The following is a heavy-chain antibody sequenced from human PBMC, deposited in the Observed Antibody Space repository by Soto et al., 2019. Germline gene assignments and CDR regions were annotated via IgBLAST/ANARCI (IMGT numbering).Heavy chain of an antibody. J-gene: IGHJ6*02. V-gene: IGHV5-51*01. Sequence: PXDSLKRSCKCSGYSFTSYWIGWVLQMPGKGLEWMGIIYPGDSDTRYSPSFQGQVTISADKSISAAYLQWSSLKASDTAMYYCARHSIWFGESSFYGMDVWDQGTTVTVSS. CDR2: IYPGDSDT. CDR3: ARHSIWFGESSFYGMDV. D-gene: IGHD3-10*01. CDR1: GYSFTSYW.